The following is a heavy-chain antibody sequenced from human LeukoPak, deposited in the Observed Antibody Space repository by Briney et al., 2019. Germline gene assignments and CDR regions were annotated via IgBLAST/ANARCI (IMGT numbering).Heavy chain of an antibody. CDR2: ISTNLITT. CDR1: GFTFSSYE. V-gene: IGHV3-48*03. CDR3: ARDSAAYDVLTGWMDV. Sequence: TGGSLRLSCTASGFTFSSYEMNWVRQAPGKGLEWVSYISTNLITTYYADSVKGRFTISRDNAKNSLFLQMNSLRADDTAVYYCARDSAAYDVLTGWMDVWGQGTTVTVSS. J-gene: IGHJ6*02. D-gene: IGHD3-9*01.